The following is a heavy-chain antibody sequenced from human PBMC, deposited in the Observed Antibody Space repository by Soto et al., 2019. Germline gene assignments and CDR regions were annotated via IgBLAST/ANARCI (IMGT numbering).Heavy chain of an antibody. D-gene: IGHD3-10*01. CDR1: GGSISRDG. J-gene: IGHJ4*02. CDR2: MYNSGST. Sequence: SETLSLTCSVSGGSISRDGWSWIRQPPGKGLEWIGFMYNSGSTHYNPSLKSRVTISLDTSKNQFSLNLRSVTAADTAVYYCASMGYHYGSGSYPLDYWGQGTLVTVSS. V-gene: IGHV4-59*08. CDR3: ASMGYHYGSGSYPLDY.